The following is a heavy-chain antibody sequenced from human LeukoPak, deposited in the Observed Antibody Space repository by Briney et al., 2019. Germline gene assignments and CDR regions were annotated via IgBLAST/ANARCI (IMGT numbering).Heavy chain of an antibody. V-gene: IGHV4-31*03. CDR2: IYFSGST. J-gene: IGHJ4*02. CDR3: ARTYYYDSTSAPYYFDY. Sequence: PSQTLSLTCTVSGGSISSGGYYWSWIRQHPGKGLEWIGYIYFSGSTYYNPSLKSRVTISVDTSKNQLSLKLSSVTAADTAVYYCARTYYYDSTSAPYYFDYWGQGTLVTVSS. D-gene: IGHD3-22*01. CDR1: GGSISSGGYY.